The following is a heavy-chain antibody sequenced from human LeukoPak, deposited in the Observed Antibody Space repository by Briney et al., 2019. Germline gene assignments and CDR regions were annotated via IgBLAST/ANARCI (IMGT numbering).Heavy chain of an antibody. V-gene: IGHV3-23*01. J-gene: IGHJ4*02. CDR3: AKVAVATSVSYYFDY. D-gene: IGHD5-12*01. CDR1: GFTFSSSA. CDR2: ISGSYT. Sequence: GGSLRLSCAASGFTFSSSAMSWVRQAPGKGLAWVSAISGSYTYYADSVKGRFTISRDNSKNTLYLQMNSLSAEDTAVYYCAKVAVATSVSYYFDYWGQGTLVSVSS.